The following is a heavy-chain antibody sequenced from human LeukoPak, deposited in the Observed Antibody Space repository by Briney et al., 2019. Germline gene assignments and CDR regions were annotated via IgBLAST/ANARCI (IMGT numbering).Heavy chain of an antibody. CDR1: GFTFNRYG. J-gene: IGHJ4*02. Sequence: ASVKVSCKASGFTFNRYGISWVRQAPGQGLEWMGWNSAYNADTNYAQKFQGRVTMTTDTSTSTAYMELRSLISDDTAVYYCARDPSNTSGRYAYFDYWGQGTLVTVSS. V-gene: IGHV1-18*01. CDR2: NSAYNADT. D-gene: IGHD6-19*01. CDR3: ARDPSNTSGRYAYFDY.